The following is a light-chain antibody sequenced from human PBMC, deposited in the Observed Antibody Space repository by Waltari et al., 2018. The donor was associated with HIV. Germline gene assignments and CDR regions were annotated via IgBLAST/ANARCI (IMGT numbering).Light chain of an antibody. CDR1: SSDVGRYDY. V-gene: IGLV2-8*01. CDR2: EVN. CDR3: TSYAGINPVA. Sequence: QSALTQPPSASGSPGQSVTISCTGTSSDVGRYDYVSWYQPHPCQAPKLLIYEVNKRPSGVPDRFSGSKSGNTASLTVSGLQAEDEAEYYCTSYAGINPVAFGGGTNLTVL. J-gene: IGLJ2*01.